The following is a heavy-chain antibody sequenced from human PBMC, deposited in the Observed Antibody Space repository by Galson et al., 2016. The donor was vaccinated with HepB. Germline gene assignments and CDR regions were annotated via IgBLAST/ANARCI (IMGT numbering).Heavy chain of an antibody. CDR3: AGNARSNYVRDWFDP. J-gene: IGHJ5*02. CDR1: GYSFTNYW. V-gene: IGHV5-10-1*01. D-gene: IGHD3-10*01. Sequence: QSGAEVKKPGESLRISCKGSGYSFTNYWISWVRQMPGKGLEWMGRIYPSDSSTDYSPSFQGHVTISVDKSMTTAYLQWSSLKASDTAMYYCAGNARSNYVRDWFDPWGQGTLVTVSS. CDR2: IYPSDSST.